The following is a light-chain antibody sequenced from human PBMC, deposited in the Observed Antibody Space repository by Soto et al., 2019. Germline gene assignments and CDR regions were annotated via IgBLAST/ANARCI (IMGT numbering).Light chain of an antibody. CDR1: QGVSSN. CDR3: QQYHNWPIT. J-gene: IGKJ5*01. V-gene: IGKV3-15*01. CDR2: DAS. Sequence: EIVLTQSPGTLSLSPGERATLSCRASQGVSSNLAWHQQKPGQAPRILMYDASTRATGISARFSGSGSGTEFTLTISSLQSEDFAVYYCQQYHNWPITFGQGTRLEIK.